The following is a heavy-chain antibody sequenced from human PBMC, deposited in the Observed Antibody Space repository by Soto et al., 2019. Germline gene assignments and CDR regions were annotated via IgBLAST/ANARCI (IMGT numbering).Heavy chain of an antibody. J-gene: IGHJ6*02. CDR1: GASISSGGYY. D-gene: IGHD1-1*01. CDR3: ARDWRHNWDDGGYYYYAMDV. CDR2: IYYSGTT. V-gene: IGHV4-31*03. Sequence: TLSLTCTVSGASISSGGYYSWIRQHPGKDLEWIVYIYYSGTTYYNPSLKSRVSISIDTSNNQFSLRLSSVTAADTAVYYCARDWRHNWDDGGYYYYAMDVWGQGTTVTGSS.